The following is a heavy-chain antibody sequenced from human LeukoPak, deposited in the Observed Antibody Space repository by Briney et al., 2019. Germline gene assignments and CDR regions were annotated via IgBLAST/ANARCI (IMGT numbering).Heavy chain of an antibody. Sequence: GASVKASCKASGYTFTSYGISWVRQAPGQGLEWMGWISAYNGNTNYAQKLQGRVTMTTDTSTSTAYMELRSLRSDDTAVYYCARDFEHIVVGGGGPTFDYRGQGTLVTVSS. V-gene: IGHV1-18*01. CDR3: ARDFEHIVVGGGGPTFDY. CDR1: GYTFTSYG. D-gene: IGHD2-21*01. J-gene: IGHJ4*02. CDR2: ISAYNGNT.